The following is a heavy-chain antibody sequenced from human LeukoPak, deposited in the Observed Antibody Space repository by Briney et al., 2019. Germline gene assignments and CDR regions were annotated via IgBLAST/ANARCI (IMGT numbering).Heavy chain of an antibody. D-gene: IGHD3-10*01. CDR1: GFTFSNYA. V-gene: IGHV3-30-3*01. CDR3: VKERTGTYTLDY. J-gene: IGHJ4*02. CDR2: ISDDGSRQ. Sequence: GGSLRLSCAATGFTFSNYAIHWGRRAPGKGLEWVALISDDGSRQHYADSVKGRFTISRDNSKNTLNLQMNSLRAEDTAVYYCVKERTGTYTLDYWGQGTLVSVSS.